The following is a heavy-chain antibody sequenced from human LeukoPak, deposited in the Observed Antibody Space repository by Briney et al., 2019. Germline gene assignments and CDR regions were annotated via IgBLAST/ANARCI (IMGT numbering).Heavy chain of an antibody. CDR3: AREPYPNYGDYPRSWYYFDY. CDR2: IYTSGST. V-gene: IGHV4-4*07. D-gene: IGHD4-17*01. J-gene: IGHJ4*02. Sequence: SETLSLTCTVSGGSISSYYWSWIRQPAGKGLEWIGRIYTSGSTNYNPSLKSRVTMSVDTSKNQFSLKLSSVTAADTAVYYCAREPYPNYGDYPRSWYYFDYWGQGTLVTVSS. CDR1: GGSISSYY.